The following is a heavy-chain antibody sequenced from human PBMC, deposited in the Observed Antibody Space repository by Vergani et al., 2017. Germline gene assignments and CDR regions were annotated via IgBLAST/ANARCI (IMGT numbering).Heavy chain of an antibody. Sequence: EVQLLESGGGLVQPGGSLRLSCAASGFTVSSNYMSWVRQAPGKGLEWVSVIYSGGSTYYADSVKGRFTISRDNSKNTLYLQMNSLRAEDTAVYYCARAPENYSSGWYGLRNYYYYMDVWGKGTTVTVSS. CDR1: GFTVSSNY. D-gene: IGHD6-19*01. CDR2: IYSGGST. V-gene: IGHV3-66*02. J-gene: IGHJ6*03. CDR3: ARAPENYSSGWYGLRNYYYYMDV.